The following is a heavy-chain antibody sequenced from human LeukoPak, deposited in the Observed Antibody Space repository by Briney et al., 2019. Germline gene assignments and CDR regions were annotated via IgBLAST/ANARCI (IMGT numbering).Heavy chain of an antibody. CDR3: ARDQIDILTGYFGDYYYGMDV. V-gene: IGHV3-11*06. D-gene: IGHD3-9*01. Sequence: PGGSLRLSCAASGFTFSDYYMSWIRQAPGKGLEWVSYISSSSSYTNYADSVKGRFTISRDNAKNSLYLQMNSLRAEDTAVYYCARDQIDILTGYFGDYYYGMDVWGKGTTVTVSS. CDR2: ISSSSSYT. J-gene: IGHJ6*04. CDR1: GFTFSDYY.